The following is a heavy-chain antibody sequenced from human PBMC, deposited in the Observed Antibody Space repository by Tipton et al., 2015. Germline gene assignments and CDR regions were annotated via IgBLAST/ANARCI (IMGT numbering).Heavy chain of an antibody. V-gene: IGHV3-7*05. CDR3: ARMKYYDILTGYRYFDY. CDR2: IKEDGSAT. Sequence: SLRLSCAASGFNFSTYWMTWVRQAPGKGLEWVANIKEDGSATYYVDSVKGRFTISRDSANNSLFLQMTSLRVENTAVYYCARMKYYDILTGYRYFDYWGQGTLVTVSS. CDR1: GFNFSTYW. J-gene: IGHJ4*02. D-gene: IGHD3-9*01.